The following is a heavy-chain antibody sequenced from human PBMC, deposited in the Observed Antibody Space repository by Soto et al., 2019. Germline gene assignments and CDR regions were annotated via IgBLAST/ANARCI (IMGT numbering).Heavy chain of an antibody. D-gene: IGHD6-19*01. CDR2: INQDGRGT. CDR1: EFTFISSF. CDR3: ARYFRGSGRYFFDH. V-gene: IGHV3-7*03. J-gene: IGHJ4*02. Sequence: EVQVVESGGGLVQPGGSLRLSCIASEFTFISSFIGWVRQAPGKGLEWVANINQDGRGTYYVDSVKGRFTISRDNAKNSLYLQMNSLRAEDTAVYYCARYFRGSGRYFFDHWGQGTLVTVSS.